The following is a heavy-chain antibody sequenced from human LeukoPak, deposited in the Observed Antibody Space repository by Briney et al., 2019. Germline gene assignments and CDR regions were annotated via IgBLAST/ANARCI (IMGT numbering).Heavy chain of an antibody. D-gene: IGHD5-18*01. Sequence: GGSLRLSCAASGFTFSGSTMHWVRQAPGKGLEWVSSISSSSSYIYYADSVKGRFTISRDNAKNSLYLQMNSLRAEDTAVYYCAREEVYTAMVTTVDYWGQGTLVTVSS. CDR2: ISSSSSYI. CDR3: AREEVYTAMVTTVDY. CDR1: GFTFSGST. V-gene: IGHV3-21*01. J-gene: IGHJ4*02.